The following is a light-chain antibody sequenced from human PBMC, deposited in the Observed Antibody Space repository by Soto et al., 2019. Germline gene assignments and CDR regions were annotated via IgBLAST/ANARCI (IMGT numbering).Light chain of an antibody. CDR3: QQFGASPSMYT. CDR2: AAS. V-gene: IGKV3-20*01. Sequence: EIVLTQSPGTLSLSPGERATLSCRTSQSVSSTYLAWYQQIPGQAPRLLINAASNRATGIPDRFGGSGSGTYFTLTISRLEPEDFAVYYCQQFGASPSMYTFGQGTKLEIK. CDR1: QSVSSTY. J-gene: IGKJ2*01.